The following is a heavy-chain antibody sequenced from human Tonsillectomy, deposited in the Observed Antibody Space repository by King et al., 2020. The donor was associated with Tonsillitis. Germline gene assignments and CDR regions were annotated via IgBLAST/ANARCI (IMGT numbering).Heavy chain of an antibody. CDR1: GGSFSGYY. J-gene: IGHJ4*02. CDR3: AKSPLLLVGATAGRRPAFFDY. Sequence: VQLQQWGAGLLKPSETLSLTCAIYGGSFSGYYWSWIRQSPGKGLEWIGEINYSGSTNYNPSLKSRVTISVDTSKNQFSLKVSSVTAADTAVYYCAKSPLLLVGATAGRRPAFFDYWGQGSLVTVSS. V-gene: IGHV4-34*01. D-gene: IGHD1-26*01. CDR2: INYSGST.